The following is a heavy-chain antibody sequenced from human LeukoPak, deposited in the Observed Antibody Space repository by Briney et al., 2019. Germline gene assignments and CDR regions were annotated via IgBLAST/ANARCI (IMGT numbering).Heavy chain of an antibody. CDR1: GYTFTSNY. CDR2: INPNSGGT. Sequence: ASVKVSCKASGYTFTSNYMHWVRQAPGQGLEWMGRINPNSGGTNYAQKFQGRVTMTRDTSISTAYMELSRLRSDDTAVYYCARFAYYYDSSGYYFPFDYWGQGTLVTVSS. J-gene: IGHJ4*02. V-gene: IGHV1-2*06. D-gene: IGHD3-22*01. CDR3: ARFAYYYDSSGYYFPFDY.